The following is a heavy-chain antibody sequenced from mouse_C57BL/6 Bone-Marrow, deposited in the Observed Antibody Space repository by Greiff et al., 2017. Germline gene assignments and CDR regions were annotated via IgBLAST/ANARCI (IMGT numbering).Heavy chain of an antibody. J-gene: IGHJ4*01. V-gene: IGHV2-2*01. CDR2: IVSGGSK. CDR1: GFSLTSYG. CDR3: ARKGVTPYYYAMDY. Sequence: VQLQESGPGLVQPSQSLSITCKVSGFSLTSYGVHWVRQSPGKGLEWLGVIVSGGSKDYNAAVISRLSISKDNSKCQVFFKMNSLQADDTAIYYVARKGVTPYYYAMDYWGQGTSVTVSS. D-gene: IGHD2-5*01.